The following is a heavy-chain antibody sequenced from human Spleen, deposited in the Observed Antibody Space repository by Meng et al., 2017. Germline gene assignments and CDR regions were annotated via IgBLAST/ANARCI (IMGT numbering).Heavy chain of an antibody. CDR2: ISSSGSTI. D-gene: IGHD4-17*01. CDR1: GFYFNNAW. V-gene: IGHV3-11*01. J-gene: IGHJ6*02. CDR3: AGDYGDYYYYGVDV. Sequence: GESLKISCAASGFYFNNAWMSWVRQTPGKGLEWVSYISSSGSTIYYADSVKGRFTISRDNAKNSLYLQMNSLRAEDTAVYYCAGDYGDYYYYGVDVWGQGTTVTVSS.